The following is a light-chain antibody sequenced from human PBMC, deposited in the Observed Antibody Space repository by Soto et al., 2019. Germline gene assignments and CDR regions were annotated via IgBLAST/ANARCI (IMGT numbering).Light chain of an antibody. CDR1: SSNIGSNF. J-gene: IGLJ2*01. CDR3: AAWDGSLSGVV. V-gene: IGLV1-47*01. Sequence: QSVLTQPPSASGTPGQRVIISCSGSSSNIGSNFVSWYQQLPGAAPELLIYRSNQRPSGVPDRFSGSRSGTSASLAISGLRSEDEADYYCAAWDGSLSGVVFGGGTKLTVL. CDR2: RSN.